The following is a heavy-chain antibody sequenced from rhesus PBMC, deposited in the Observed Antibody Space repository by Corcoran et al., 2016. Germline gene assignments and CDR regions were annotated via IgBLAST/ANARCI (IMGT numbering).Heavy chain of an antibody. V-gene: IGHV4-65*01. Sequence: QVQLQESGPGLVKPSETLSLTCGVSGGSVSSRKCWSWIRQPPGKGRGWIVYTSCSSGRIYFHTSLKSRVTFSPDTSRSQCALKVSSVTAADTAVYYCARDRERQLLGLDSWGQGVVVTVSS. D-gene: IGHD6-25*01. CDR1: GGSVSSRKC. CDR3: ARDRERQLLGLDS. J-gene: IGHJ6*01. CDR2: TSCSSGRI.